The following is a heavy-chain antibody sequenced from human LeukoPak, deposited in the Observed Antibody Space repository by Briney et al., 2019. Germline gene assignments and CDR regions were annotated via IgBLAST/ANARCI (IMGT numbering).Heavy chain of an antibody. V-gene: IGHV3-23*01. J-gene: IGHJ4*02. D-gene: IGHD5-18*01. Sequence: GGSLRLSCAASGFTFSSYAMSWVRQAPGKGLEWVSAISGSGGSTYYADSVKGRFTTSRDNSKNTLYLQMNSLRAEDTAVYYCAKDQSNIQLWLLFDYWGQGTLVTVSS. CDR2: ISGSGGST. CDR1: GFTFSSYA. CDR3: AKDQSNIQLWLLFDY.